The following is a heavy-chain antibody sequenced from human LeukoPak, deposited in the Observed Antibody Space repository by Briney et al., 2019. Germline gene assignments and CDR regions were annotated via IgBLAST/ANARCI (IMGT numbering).Heavy chain of an antibody. CDR1: GGSFSGYY. Sequence: SETLSLTCAVYGGSFSGYYWSWIRQPPGKGLEWIGEINHSGSTNYNPSLKSRVTISVDTSKNQFSLKLSSVTAADTAVYYCARGGFTMIVVAAFDPWGQGTLVTVSS. V-gene: IGHV4-34*01. D-gene: IGHD3-22*01. J-gene: IGHJ5*02. CDR2: INHSGST. CDR3: ARGGFTMIVVAAFDP.